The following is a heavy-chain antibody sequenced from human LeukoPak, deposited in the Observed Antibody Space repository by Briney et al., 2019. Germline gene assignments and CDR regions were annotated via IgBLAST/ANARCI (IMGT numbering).Heavy chain of an antibody. J-gene: IGHJ4*02. V-gene: IGHV4-4*09. CDR2: IYTSGST. CDR1: GGSLSSYY. CDR3: ARGFDY. Sequence: SEALSLTCTVSGGSLSSYYWSWIRQPPGKGLEWIGYIYTSGSTNYNPSLKSRVNISVDTSKNQFSLKLSSVTAADTAVYSCARGFDYWGQGTLVTVSS.